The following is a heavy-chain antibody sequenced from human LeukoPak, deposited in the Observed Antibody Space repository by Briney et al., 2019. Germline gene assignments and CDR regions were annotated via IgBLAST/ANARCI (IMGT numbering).Heavy chain of an antibody. CDR1: GFSFSGAW. Sequence: PGGSLRLSCAASGFSFSGAWMSWIRQAPGKGLEWVGHTKSKVEGGTTHYAAPVKGRFTISRDNSKNTLYLQMNSLKTEDTAVYYCTTWVGIEDYYMDVWGKGTTVTV. D-gene: IGHD1-26*01. CDR3: TTWVGIEDYYMDV. J-gene: IGHJ6*03. CDR2: TKSKVEGGTT. V-gene: IGHV3-15*01.